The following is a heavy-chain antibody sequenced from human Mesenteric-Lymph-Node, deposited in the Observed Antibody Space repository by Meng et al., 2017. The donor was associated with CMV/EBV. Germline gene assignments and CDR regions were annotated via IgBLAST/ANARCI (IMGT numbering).Heavy chain of an antibody. J-gene: IGHJ4*02. Sequence: ASGFTFSSYLLACLRHAPCNSLQLVASIVCSASCIYYSASLKGRFTISRDNAKNSLFLQINNLRAEDTAVYYCARDRLEGDYSGPGYWGQGTLVTVSS. CDR3: ARDRLEGDYSGPGY. CDR1: GFTFSSYL. V-gene: IGHV3-21*03. CDR2: IVCSASCI. D-gene: IGHD1-1*01.